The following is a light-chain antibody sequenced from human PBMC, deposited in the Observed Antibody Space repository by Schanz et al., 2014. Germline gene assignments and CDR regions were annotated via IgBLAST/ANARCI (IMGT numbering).Light chain of an antibody. CDR3: SSYTSSSTRV. CDR2: DVS. J-gene: IGLJ3*02. Sequence: QSALTQPASVSGSPGQSITISCTGTSTDVGAYNYVSWYQQHPGKAPQIMIYDVSNRPSGVSNRFSGSKSGNTASLTISGLQAEDEADYYCSSYTSSSTRVFGGGTKLTVL. CDR1: STDVGAYNY. V-gene: IGLV2-14*01.